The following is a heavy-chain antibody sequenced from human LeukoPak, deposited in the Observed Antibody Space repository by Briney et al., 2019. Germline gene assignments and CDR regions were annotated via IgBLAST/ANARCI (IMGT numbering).Heavy chain of an antibody. D-gene: IGHD2-2*01. CDR1: GFTFSNYA. J-gene: IGHJ3*02. V-gene: IGHV3-64*01. Sequence: PGGSLRLSCAASGFTFSNYAMHWVRQAPGKGLEDVSAISSNGDNTYHVNSVKGRFSISRDNSKNTLYLQMGSLRAEDMAVYYCARTPHCSSTSCSDAFDIWGQGTLVTVSS. CDR3: ARTPHCSSTSCSDAFDI. CDR2: ISSNGDNT.